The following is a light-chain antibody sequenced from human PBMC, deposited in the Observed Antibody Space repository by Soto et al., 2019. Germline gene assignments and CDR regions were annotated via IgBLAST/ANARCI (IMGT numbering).Light chain of an antibody. CDR3: SSYTSSNTPYV. CDR2: EVS. Sequence: QSVLTQPASVSGSPGQSTTISCTGTSSDVGGYNFVSWYQHHPGKAPKLMIYEVSHRPSGVSDRFSGSKSDNTASLTISGLQAEDEADYYCSSYTSSNTPYVFGTGTKVTVL. J-gene: IGLJ1*01. CDR1: SSDVGGYNF. V-gene: IGLV2-14*01.